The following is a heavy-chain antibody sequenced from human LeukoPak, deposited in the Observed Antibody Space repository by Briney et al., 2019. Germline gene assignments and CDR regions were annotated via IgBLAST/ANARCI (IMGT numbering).Heavy chain of an antibody. CDR1: GGTFSSYA. D-gene: IGHD2-2*02. Sequence: EASVKVSFKASGGTFSSYAISWVRQAPGQGLEWMGGIIPIFGTANYAQKFQGRVTITADESTSTAYMDLSSLRSEDTAVYYCARDLGCSSTSCYISIGDAFDIWGQGTMVTVSS. V-gene: IGHV1-69*13. CDR2: IIPIFGTA. CDR3: ARDLGCSSTSCYISIGDAFDI. J-gene: IGHJ3*02.